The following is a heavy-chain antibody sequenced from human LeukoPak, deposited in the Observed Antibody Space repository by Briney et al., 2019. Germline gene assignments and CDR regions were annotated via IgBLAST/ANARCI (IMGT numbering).Heavy chain of an antibody. CDR2: ISGSGSST. Sequence: GGSLRLSCAASGSTFSTFALTWAGKAPGKGRGWFSAISGSGSSTYYADSVKGRFTISRDNSKNTLYLQMNSLRAEDTAVYYCAKDVGAVVISTHWGQGTLVTVSS. J-gene: IGHJ4*02. V-gene: IGHV3-23*01. D-gene: IGHD3-22*01. CDR3: AKDVGAVVISTH. CDR1: GSTFSTFA.